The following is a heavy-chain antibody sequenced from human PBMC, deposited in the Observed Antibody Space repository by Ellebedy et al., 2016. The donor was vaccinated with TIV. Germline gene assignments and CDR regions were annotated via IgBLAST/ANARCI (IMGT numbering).Heavy chain of an antibody. V-gene: IGHV4-30-4*01. D-gene: IGHD1-26*01. Sequence: SETLSLTXTVSGGSISSGDYYWSWIRQPPGKGLEWIGYIYYSGSTYYNPSLKSRVTISVDTSKNQFSLKLSSVTAADTAVYYCATIAMGHSGSYLPDVQFDPWGQGTLVTVSS. J-gene: IGHJ5*02. CDR3: ATIAMGHSGSYLPDVQFDP. CDR1: GGSISSGDYY. CDR2: IYYSGST.